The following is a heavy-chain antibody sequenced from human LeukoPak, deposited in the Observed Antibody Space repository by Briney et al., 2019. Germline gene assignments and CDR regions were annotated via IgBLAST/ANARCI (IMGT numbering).Heavy chain of an antibody. V-gene: IGHV3-21*01. CDR1: GFTFSSYS. Sequence: GQSLRLSCAASGFTFSSYSMNWVRQAPGKGLEWVSSISSSSSYIYYADSVKGRFTISRDNAKNSLYLQMNSLRAEDTAVYYCARDTYCGGDCYSNYFDYWGQGTLVTVSS. CDR2: ISSSSSYI. D-gene: IGHD2-21*02. CDR3: ARDTYCGGDCYSNYFDY. J-gene: IGHJ4*02.